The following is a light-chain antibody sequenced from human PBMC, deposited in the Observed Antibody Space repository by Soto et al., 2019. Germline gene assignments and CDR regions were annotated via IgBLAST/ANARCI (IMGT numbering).Light chain of an antibody. CDR2: GAS. CDR1: QSVSSSS. Sequence: IVLTQSPGTLSLSPGERATLSCRASQSVSSSSLAWYQQKPGQAPRLLIYGASSRATGIPDRFSGSGSGTDFTLTISRLEPEDFAVYYCQQYGSSPVTFGQGTKVDIK. J-gene: IGKJ1*01. CDR3: QQYGSSPVT. V-gene: IGKV3-20*01.